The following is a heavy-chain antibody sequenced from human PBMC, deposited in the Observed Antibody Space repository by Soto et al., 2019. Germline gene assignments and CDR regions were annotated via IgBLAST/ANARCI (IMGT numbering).Heavy chain of an antibody. Sequence: SVKVSCKASGYTFTSYGISWVRQAPGQGLEWMGWISAYNGNTNYAQKLQGRVTMTTDTSTSTAYMELRSLRSDDTAVYYCARDRPLEEAAYYDFWSGYYRYYYYYMDVWGKGTTVTVSS. CDR2: ISAYNGNT. CDR3: ARDRPLEEAAYYDFWSGYYRYYYYYMDV. D-gene: IGHD3-3*01. J-gene: IGHJ6*03. CDR1: GYTFTSYG. V-gene: IGHV1-18*01.